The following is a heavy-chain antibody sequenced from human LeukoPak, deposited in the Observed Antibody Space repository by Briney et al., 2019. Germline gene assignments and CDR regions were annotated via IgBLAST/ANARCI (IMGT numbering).Heavy chain of an antibody. V-gene: IGHV1-18*01. CDR2: ISAYNGNT. J-gene: IGHJ4*02. Sequence: ASVKVSCKASCYTFTSYGISWVRQAPGQGLEWMGWISAYNGNTNYAQKLQGRVTMTTDTSTSTAYMELRSLRSDDTAVYYCARVLWFGEFIDYWGQGALVTVSS. CDR1: CYTFTSYG. CDR3: ARVLWFGEFIDY. D-gene: IGHD3-10*01.